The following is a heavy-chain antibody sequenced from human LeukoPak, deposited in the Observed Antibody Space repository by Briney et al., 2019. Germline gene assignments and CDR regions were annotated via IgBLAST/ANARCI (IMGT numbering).Heavy chain of an antibody. D-gene: IGHD1-20*01. CDR1: GFVFHNYA. CDR3: AKEGYNWIPLED. V-gene: IGHV3-23*01. J-gene: IGHJ4*02. Sequence: PGGSLRLSCAASGFVFHNYAMTWVRQAPGKGLEWVSFITGTGNNAYYADSVRGRFTISRDNSKNTLFLQMDSLGADDTAIYYCAKEGYNWIPLEDWGRGTLVTVSS. CDR2: ITGTGNNA.